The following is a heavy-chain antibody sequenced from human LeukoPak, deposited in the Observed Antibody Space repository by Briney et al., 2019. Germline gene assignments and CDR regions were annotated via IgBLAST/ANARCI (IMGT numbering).Heavy chain of an antibody. V-gene: IGHV4-31*03. CDR3: ARGRSSGNWFDP. J-gene: IGHJ5*02. CDR2: IYYSGRT. CDR1: GGSISSGGYY. Sequence: SETLSLTCTVSGGSISSGGYYWSWIRQHPGKGLEWIGYIYYSGRTYYNPSLKSRVTISVDTSKNQFSLKLSSVTAADTAVYYCARGRSSGNWFDPWGQGTLVTVSS. D-gene: IGHD3-10*01.